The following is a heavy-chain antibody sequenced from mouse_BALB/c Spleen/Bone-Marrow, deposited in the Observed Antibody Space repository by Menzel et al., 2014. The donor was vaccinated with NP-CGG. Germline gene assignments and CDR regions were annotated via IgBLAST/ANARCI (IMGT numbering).Heavy chain of an antibody. Sequence: LEESGAELARPGASVKMSCKASGYTFTYYTVHWVIQRPGQGLEWIGYINPTSAYTNYNQKFKGKATFTADTSSNTAYMQLSSLTSEDSAVYYCARWVPYWEFAYWGQGTLVTVSA. V-gene: IGHV1-4*01. CDR2: INPTSAYT. CDR3: ARWVPYWEFAY. D-gene: IGHD4-1*01. J-gene: IGHJ3*01. CDR1: GYTFTYYT.